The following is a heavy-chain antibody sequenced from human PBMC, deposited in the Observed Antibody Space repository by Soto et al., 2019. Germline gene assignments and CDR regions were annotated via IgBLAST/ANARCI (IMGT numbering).Heavy chain of an antibody. CDR3: ARRQRSSGAFDI. CDR2: IYYSGST. D-gene: IGHD3-10*01. CDR1: GGSISSSSYY. V-gene: IGHV4-39*01. J-gene: IGHJ3*02. Sequence: QLQLQESGPGLVKPSETLSLTCTVSGGSISSSSYYWGWIRQPPGKGLEWIGSIYYSGSTYYNPSLKSRVTISGDTSKNQFSLKLSSVTAADTAVYYCARRQRSSGAFDIWGKGTMVTVAS.